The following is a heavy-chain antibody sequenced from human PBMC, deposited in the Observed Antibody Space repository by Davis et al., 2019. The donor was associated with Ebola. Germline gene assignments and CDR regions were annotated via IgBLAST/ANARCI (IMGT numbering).Heavy chain of an antibody. V-gene: IGHV3-11*04. CDR1: GFTFSDYY. J-gene: IGHJ4*02. CDR2: ISSSGTTI. Sequence: GESLKISCAASGFTFSDYYMTWIRQAPGKGLEWVSYISSSGTTIDYADSVRGRFTVSRDNAKKLLYLQMNSLRAEDTAVYYCARRWGSDYWGQGTLVTVSS. D-gene: IGHD7-27*01. CDR3: ARRWGSDY.